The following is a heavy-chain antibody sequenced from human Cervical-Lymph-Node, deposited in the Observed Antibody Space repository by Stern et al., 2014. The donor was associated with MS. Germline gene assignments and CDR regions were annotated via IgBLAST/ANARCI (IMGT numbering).Heavy chain of an antibody. V-gene: IGHV3-9*01. CDR3: AKGSGGSGYYPVALDY. Sequence: VQLVESGGGLVQPGRSLRLSCAASGFTFDDYAMHWVRQAPGKGLEWVSGITWNSVSVAYADSVKGRFTISRDDAKNSLYLQMNSLRGDDTALYYCAKGSGGSGYYPVALDYWGQGTLVTVSS. CDR1: GFTFDDYA. CDR2: ITWNSVSV. D-gene: IGHD3-3*01. J-gene: IGHJ4*02.